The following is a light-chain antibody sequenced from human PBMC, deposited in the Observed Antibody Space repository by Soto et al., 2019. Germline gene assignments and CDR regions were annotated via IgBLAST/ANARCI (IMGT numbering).Light chain of an antibody. CDR1: SSDVGAYNF. V-gene: IGLV2-14*01. CDR3: SSYTTSSTPLYV. J-gene: IGLJ1*01. Sequence: QSALTQPASVSGSPGQSITISCTGTSSDVGAYNFVSWYQQHPDTAPKLMIYEVSNRPSGVSNRFSGSKSGNTASLTISGLQAEDEADYYCSSYTTSSTPLYVFGTGTKLTVL. CDR2: EVS.